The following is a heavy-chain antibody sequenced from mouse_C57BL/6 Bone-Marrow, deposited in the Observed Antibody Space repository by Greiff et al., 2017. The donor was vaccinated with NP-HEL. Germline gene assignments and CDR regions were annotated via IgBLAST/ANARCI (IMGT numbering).Heavy chain of an antibody. D-gene: IGHD1-1*01. CDR3: ALYGSSSSYYFDY. Sequence: QVHVKQPGAELVKPGASVKVSCKASGYTFTSYWMHWVKQRPGQGLEWIGRIHPSDSDTNYNQKFKGKATLTVDKSSSTAYMQLSSLTSEDSAVYYCALYGSSSSYYFDYWGQGTTLTVSS. V-gene: IGHV1-74*01. CDR1: GYTFTSYW. CDR2: IHPSDSDT. J-gene: IGHJ2*01.